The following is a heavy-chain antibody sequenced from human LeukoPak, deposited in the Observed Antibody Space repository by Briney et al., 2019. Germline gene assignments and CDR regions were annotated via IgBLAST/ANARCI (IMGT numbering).Heavy chain of an antibody. CDR3: ARQPGGYGGFDY. V-gene: IGHV4-39*01. Sequence: PSETLSLTCTVSGGSISSSSYYWGWIRQPPGKGLEWIGSIYYSGNTYYNPSLKSRVTISVDTSKNQFSLKLSSVTAADTAVYYCARQPGGYGGFDYWGQGTLVTVSS. J-gene: IGHJ4*02. D-gene: IGHD5-12*01. CDR1: GGSISSSSYY. CDR2: IYYSGNT.